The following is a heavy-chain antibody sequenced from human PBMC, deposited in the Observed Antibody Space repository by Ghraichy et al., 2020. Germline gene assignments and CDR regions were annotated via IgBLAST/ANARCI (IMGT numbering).Heavy chain of an antibody. CDR3: APLRGDRVGARYYGMDV. CDR1: GFTFSSYA. Sequence: GGSLRLSCAASGFTFSSYAMSWVRQAPGKGLEWVSTVSGSGATTYYTDSVKGRFTISRDNSQTMMYLHMDSLTAEDTAVYYCAPLRGDRVGARYYGMDVWGQGTTVTVSS. D-gene: IGHD1-26*01. CDR2: VSGSGATT. J-gene: IGHJ6*02. V-gene: IGHV3-23*01.